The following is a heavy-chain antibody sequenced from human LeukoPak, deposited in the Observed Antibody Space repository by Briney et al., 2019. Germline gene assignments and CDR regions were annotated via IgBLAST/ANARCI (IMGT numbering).Heavy chain of an antibody. CDR2: IWYDGSNK. D-gene: IGHD3-9*01. J-gene: IGHJ6*02. CDR1: GFTFSSYG. Sequence: GGSPRLSCAASGFTFSSYGMHWVRQAPGKGLEWVAVIWYDGSNKYYADSVKGRFTISRDNSKNTLYLQMNSLRAEDTAVYYCARAPTYDILTGYYYYYYGMDVWGQGTTVTVSS. CDR3: ARAPTYDILTGYYYYYYGMDV. V-gene: IGHV3-33*01.